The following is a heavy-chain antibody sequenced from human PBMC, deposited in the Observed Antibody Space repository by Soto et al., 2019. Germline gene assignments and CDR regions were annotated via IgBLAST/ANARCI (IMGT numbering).Heavy chain of an antibody. CDR3: AKDGNVYSSGWYAPSLDY. Sequence: QVQLVESGGGVVQPGRSLRLSCAASGFSFSNYGIHWVRQAPGKGLEWVALISYDGSNTYYADSVKDRFTISRDSSKNTLYLQMNSLRAEDTAVYYYAKDGNVYSSGWYAPSLDYWGQGTLVTVSS. J-gene: IGHJ4*02. CDR2: ISYDGSNT. V-gene: IGHV3-30*18. CDR1: GFSFSNYG. D-gene: IGHD6-19*01.